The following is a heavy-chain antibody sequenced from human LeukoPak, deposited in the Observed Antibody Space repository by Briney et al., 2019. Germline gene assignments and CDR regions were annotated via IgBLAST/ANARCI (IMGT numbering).Heavy chain of an antibody. V-gene: IGHV3-23*01. J-gene: IGHJ4*02. Sequence: GGSXXLSCAXSAFTFNNYAVTWVRQGPGKGVEWVSSMSGSGSSTEYADSVKGRFTISRENCKNTLYLQMNSLRAEDTAVYFCAKGFGYGPPFDYWGQGTLVSVSS. CDR1: AFTFNNYA. D-gene: IGHD5-18*01. CDR3: AKGFGYGPPFDY. CDR2: MSGSGSST.